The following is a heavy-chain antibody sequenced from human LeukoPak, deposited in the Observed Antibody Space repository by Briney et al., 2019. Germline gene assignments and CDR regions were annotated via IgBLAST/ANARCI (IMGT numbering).Heavy chain of an antibody. CDR1: GFTFGRYW. Sequence: GGSLRLSCAASGFTFGRYWMHWVRQAPGKGLVWVSRINDDASTTTYADSVNGRFTISRDNAKNTLYLQMSSLRAEDTAVYYCVSGSSHSGSYGFWGQGTLVTVSS. CDR3: VSGSSHSGSYGF. J-gene: IGHJ4*02. CDR2: INDDASTT. V-gene: IGHV3-74*01. D-gene: IGHD3-10*01.